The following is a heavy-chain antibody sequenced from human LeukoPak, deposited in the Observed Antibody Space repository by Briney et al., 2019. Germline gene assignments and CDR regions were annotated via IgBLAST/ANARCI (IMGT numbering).Heavy chain of an antibody. D-gene: IGHD4-11*01. V-gene: IGHV3-30-3*01. CDR2: ISYDGSNK. CDR1: GFTFSSYA. CDR3: ARDQRWVLPLTTVIQIPSYYFDY. Sequence: GGSLRLSCAASGFTFSSYAMHWVRQAPGKGLEWVAVISYDGSNKYHADSVKGRFTISRDNSKNTLYLQMNSLRAEDTAVYYCARDQRWVLPLTTVIQIPSYYFDYWGQGTLVTVSS. J-gene: IGHJ4*02.